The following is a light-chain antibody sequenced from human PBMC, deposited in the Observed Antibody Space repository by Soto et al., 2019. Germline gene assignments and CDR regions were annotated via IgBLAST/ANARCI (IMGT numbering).Light chain of an antibody. J-gene: IGKJ2*01. CDR2: DTF. CDR3: QLRSDWPPTYT. Sequence: EIVLTQSPATLSLSPGTGATLSCRASQIVTSSLAWYQQRPGQAPRLLIYDTFTRATGIPARFSAKGAGTDFTLTISSLEPEDSAVYFCQLRSDWPPTYTFGQGIKLE. V-gene: IGKV3-11*01. CDR1: QIVTSS.